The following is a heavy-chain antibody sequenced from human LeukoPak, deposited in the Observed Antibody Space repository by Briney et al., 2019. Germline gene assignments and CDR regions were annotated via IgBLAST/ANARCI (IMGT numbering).Heavy chain of an antibody. CDR3: ARLYYYDSSGYYSPYWYFDL. D-gene: IGHD3-22*01. CDR2: IDPSVSYS. J-gene: IGHJ2*01. Sequence: GESLKISCKGSGYSFTSYWISWVRQMPGKGLEWVGRIDPSVSYSNYSPSFQGHATISVDKSISTAYLHWSSLKASDTAMYYCARLYYYDSSGYYSPYWYFDLWGRGTLVTVSS. CDR1: GYSFTSYW. V-gene: IGHV5-10-1*01.